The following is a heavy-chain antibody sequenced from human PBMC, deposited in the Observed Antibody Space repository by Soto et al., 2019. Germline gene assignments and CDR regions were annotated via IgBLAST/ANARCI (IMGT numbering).Heavy chain of an antibody. D-gene: IGHD4-17*01. Sequence: QVQLVQSGAEVKKPGSSVKVSCKASGGTFSSYTISWGRQAPGQGREWMGRIIPILGIANYAQKFKGRVTITADKSTSTAYMELSSLIYEDTAVYYCSSGSDYLYWYFDLWGRGTLVTVSS. V-gene: IGHV1-69*02. CDR1: GGTFSSYT. CDR2: IIPILGIA. CDR3: SSGSDYLYWYFDL. J-gene: IGHJ2*01.